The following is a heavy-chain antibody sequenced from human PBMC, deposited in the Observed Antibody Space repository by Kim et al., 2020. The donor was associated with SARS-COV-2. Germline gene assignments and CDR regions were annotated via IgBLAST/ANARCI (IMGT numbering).Heavy chain of an antibody. CDR3: ARGWGSSGWSNYFDY. CDR2: INHSGST. CDR1: GGSFSGYY. J-gene: IGHJ4*02. Sequence: SETLSLTCAVYGGSFSGYYWSWIRQPPGKGLEWIGEINHSGSTNYNPSLKSRVTISVDTSKNQFSLKLSSVTAADTAVYYCARGWGSSGWSNYFDYWGQGTLVTVSS. D-gene: IGHD6-19*01. V-gene: IGHV4-34*01.